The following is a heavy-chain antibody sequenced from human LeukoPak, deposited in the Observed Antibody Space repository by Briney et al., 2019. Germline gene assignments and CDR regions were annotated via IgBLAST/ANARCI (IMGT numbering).Heavy chain of an antibody. Sequence: GASVKVSCKASGYTFTSYDINWVRQATGQGLEWMGWMNPNSGNTGYAQKFQGRVTITRNTSISTAYMELSSLRSEDTAVYYCARGVSMLRFLEWLSLYYFDYWGQGTLVTVSS. CDR3: ARGVSMLRFLEWLSLYYFDY. CDR1: GYTFTSYD. V-gene: IGHV1-8*03. CDR2: MNPNSGNT. D-gene: IGHD3-3*01. J-gene: IGHJ4*02.